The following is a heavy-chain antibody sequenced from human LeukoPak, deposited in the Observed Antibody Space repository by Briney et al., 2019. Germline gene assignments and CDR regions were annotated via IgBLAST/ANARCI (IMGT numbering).Heavy chain of an antibody. CDR2: INPNSGGT. CDR1: GGTFSSYA. CDR3: ARRYCSSTSCPRTFDY. V-gene: IGHV1-2*02. J-gene: IGHJ4*02. D-gene: IGHD2-2*01. Sequence: ASVKVSCKASGGTFSSYAISWVRQAPGQGLEWMGWINPNSGGTNYAQKFQGRVTMTRDTSISTAHMELSRLRSDDTAVYYCARRYCSSTSCPRTFDYWGQGTLVTVSS.